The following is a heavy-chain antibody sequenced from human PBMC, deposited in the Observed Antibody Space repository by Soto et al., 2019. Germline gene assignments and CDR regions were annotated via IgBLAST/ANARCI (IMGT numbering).Heavy chain of an antibody. CDR1: GYTFANYW. V-gene: IGHV5-51*01. J-gene: IGHJ5*02. D-gene: IGHD2-15*01. CDR3: ARHGRSGGSSYSGWFDP. CDR2: IYPIESDA. Sequence: GESLKISCQGSGYTFANYWIGWVGQMPGKGLEFMGIIYPIESDARYSPSFQGQVIISADKSISTAYLQWSSLRASDTAIYYCARHGRSGGSSYSGWFDPWGQGTLVTVSS.